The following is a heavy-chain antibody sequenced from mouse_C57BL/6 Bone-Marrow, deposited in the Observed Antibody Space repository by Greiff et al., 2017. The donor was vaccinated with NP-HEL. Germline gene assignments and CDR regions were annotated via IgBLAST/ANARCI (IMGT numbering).Heavy chain of an antibody. CDR1: GFTFSSYG. V-gene: IGHV5-6*01. J-gene: IGHJ4*01. CDR2: ISSGGSYT. Sequence: EVKLVESGGDLVKPGGSLKLSCAASGFTFSSYGMSWVRQTPDKRLEWVATISSGGSYTYYPDSVKGRFTISRDNAKNTLYLQMSSLKSEETAMYYCARVITTVVALYYYAMDYWGQGTSVTVSS. D-gene: IGHD1-1*01. CDR3: ARVITTVVALYYYAMDY.